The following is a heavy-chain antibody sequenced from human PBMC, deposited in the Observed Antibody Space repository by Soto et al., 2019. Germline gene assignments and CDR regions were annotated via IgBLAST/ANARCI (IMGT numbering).Heavy chain of an antibody. Sequence: QVQLVQSGAEVKKPGSSLKVSCKASGGTFSSYAISWVRQAPGQGLEWMGGIIPIFGTANYAQKFQGRVTITADKSTSTAYMELSSLRSEDTAMYYCAREGRDGVYFDYWGQGTLVTVSS. V-gene: IGHV1-69*06. J-gene: IGHJ4*02. CDR2: IIPIFGTA. CDR3: AREGRDGVYFDY. CDR1: GGTFSSYA. D-gene: IGHD3-10*01.